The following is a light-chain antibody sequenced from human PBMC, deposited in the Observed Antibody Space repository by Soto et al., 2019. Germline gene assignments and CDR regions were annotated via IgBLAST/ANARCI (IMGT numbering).Light chain of an antibody. CDR3: MQPLQSWT. Sequence: DIVMTQSPLSLPVTPGEPASISCRSSQSLLHSNGYNYLDWYLQKPGQSPQLLIYLGSNRASGVPDRFSVSGSGTDFTLKISRVEAEDVGAYYCMQPLQSWTFGQGTKVEIK. J-gene: IGKJ1*01. CDR2: LGS. V-gene: IGKV2-28*01. CDR1: QSLLHSNGYNY.